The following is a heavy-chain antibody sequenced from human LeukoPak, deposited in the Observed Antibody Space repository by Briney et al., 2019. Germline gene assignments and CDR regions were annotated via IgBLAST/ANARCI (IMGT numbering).Heavy chain of an antibody. J-gene: IGHJ6*03. D-gene: IGHD3-22*01. CDR1: GGSFSGYY. Sequence: PSETLSLTCAVYGGSFSGYYWSWIRQPPGKGLEWIGEINHSGSTNYNPSLKSRVTISVDTSKNQFSLKLSSVTAADTAVYYCARVLTYYYDSSGYAPYYYYMDVWGKGTTVTVSS. CDR3: ARVLTYYYDSSGYAPYYYYMDV. V-gene: IGHV4-34*01. CDR2: INHSGST.